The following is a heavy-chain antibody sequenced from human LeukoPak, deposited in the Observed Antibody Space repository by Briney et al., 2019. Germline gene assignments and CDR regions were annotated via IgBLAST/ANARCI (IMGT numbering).Heavy chain of an antibody. V-gene: IGHV4-61*01. Sequence: SETLSLTCTVSGGSVSSGSYYWSWIRQPPGKGLEWIGYIYYSGSTNYNPSLKSRVTISVDTSKNQFSLKLSSVTAADTAVYYCVRQQLANFDYWGQGTLVTVSS. J-gene: IGHJ4*02. D-gene: IGHD6-13*01. CDR3: VRQQLANFDY. CDR1: GGSVSSGSYY. CDR2: IYYSGST.